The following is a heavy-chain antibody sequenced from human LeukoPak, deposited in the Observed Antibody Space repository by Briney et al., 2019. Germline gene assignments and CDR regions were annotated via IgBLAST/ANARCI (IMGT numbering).Heavy chain of an antibody. Sequence: SETLSLTCTVSGGSISTSSYYWGWIRQPPGTGLAWIGSIYYSGNTYYNPSLKSRVTISVDTSKNQFSLKLSSVTAADTAVYYCARLRRYYYDSSGPPDYWGQGTLVTVSS. J-gene: IGHJ4*02. CDR3: ARLRRYYYDSSGPPDY. CDR1: GGSISTSSYY. D-gene: IGHD3-22*01. CDR2: IYYSGNT. V-gene: IGHV4-39*01.